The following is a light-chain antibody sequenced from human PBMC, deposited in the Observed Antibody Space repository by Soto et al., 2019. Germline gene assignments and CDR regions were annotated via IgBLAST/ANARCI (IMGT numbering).Light chain of an antibody. Sequence: EVVMTQSPATLSVSPGERATLSCRASQSVNANFAWYQQKPGQAPRLLINCASNRATGIPARFSGSGFGTEFILTISRLQCEDFAVYYCQPYNTWLWTFGEGTKVEI. V-gene: IGKV3-15*01. CDR2: CAS. CDR3: QPYNTWLWT. J-gene: IGKJ1*01. CDR1: QSVNAN.